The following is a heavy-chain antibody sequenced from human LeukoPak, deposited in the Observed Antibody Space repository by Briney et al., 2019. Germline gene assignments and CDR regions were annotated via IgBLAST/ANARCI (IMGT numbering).Heavy chain of an antibody. J-gene: IGHJ4*02. D-gene: IGHD1-1*01. CDR2: IYHSGST. V-gene: IGHV4-30-2*01. Sequence: SQTLSLTCAVSGGSISSGGYSGSWIRQPPGKGLEWIGYIYHSGSTYYNPSLKSRVTISVDRSKNQFSLKLSSVTAADTAVYYCARVNDGWAFDYWGQGTLVTVSS. CDR3: ARVNDGWAFDY. CDR1: GGSISSGGYS.